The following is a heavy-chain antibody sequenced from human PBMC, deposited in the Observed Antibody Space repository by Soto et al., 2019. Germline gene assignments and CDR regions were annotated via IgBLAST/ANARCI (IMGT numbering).Heavy chain of an antibody. Sequence: GGSLRLSCAASGFTFSSYDMHWVRQATGKGLEWVSAIGTAGDTYYPGSVKGRFTISRENAKNSLYLQMNSLRAGDTAVYYCARASDFGSGSYYYGSGSSYYFDYWGQGTLVTVSS. CDR1: GFTFSSYD. V-gene: IGHV3-13*01. CDR2: IGTAGDT. CDR3: ARASDFGSGSYYYGSGSSYYFDY. D-gene: IGHD3-10*01. J-gene: IGHJ4*02.